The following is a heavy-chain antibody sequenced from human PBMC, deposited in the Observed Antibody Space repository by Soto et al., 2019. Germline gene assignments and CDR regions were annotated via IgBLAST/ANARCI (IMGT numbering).Heavy chain of an antibody. V-gene: IGHV4-59*01. D-gene: IGHD3-10*01. CDR1: GGSITSFY. J-gene: IGHJ4*02. CDR3: ARHMAPGGSGNFDS. CDR2: IYFTGST. Sequence: QVQLQESGPGLVKPSETLSLTCNVSGGSITSFYWDWLRQPPGKGLEWIGYIYFTGSTNYNPSLASRVTMAIDSSKRQFSLKLRSVTAADTASYFCARHMAPGGSGNFDSGGQGTLVSVSS.